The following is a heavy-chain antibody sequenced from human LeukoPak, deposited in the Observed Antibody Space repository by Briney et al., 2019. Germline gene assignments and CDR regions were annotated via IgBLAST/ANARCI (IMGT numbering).Heavy chain of an antibody. V-gene: IGHV3-23*01. CDR2: ISGSGGNT. J-gene: IGHJ4*02. Sequence: GGSLRLSCAVSGFTFNAYAMTWVRQAPGKGLEWVSSISGSGGNTYYADSMKGRFTISRDNSKNTLYLQVNSLRADDTAIYYCASNPGPFCDADCFFDYWGQGTLVTVSS. D-gene: IGHD2-21*02. CDR3: ASNPGPFCDADCFFDY. CDR1: GFTFNAYA.